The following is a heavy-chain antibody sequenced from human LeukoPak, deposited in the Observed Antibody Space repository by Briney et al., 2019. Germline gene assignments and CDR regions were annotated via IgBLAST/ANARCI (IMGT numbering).Heavy chain of an antibody. CDR1: GYTFTGYY. V-gene: IGHV1-2*02. CDR3: AKSADTAMVMSAFDI. J-gene: IGHJ3*02. D-gene: IGHD5-18*01. Sequence: ASVKVSCKASGYTFTGYYMHWVRQAPGQGLEWMGWINPNSGGTKYAQKFQGRVTMTRDTSIGTGDMELSSLRSEDTAVYYCAKSADTAMVMSAFDIWGQGTMVTVSS. CDR2: INPNSGGT.